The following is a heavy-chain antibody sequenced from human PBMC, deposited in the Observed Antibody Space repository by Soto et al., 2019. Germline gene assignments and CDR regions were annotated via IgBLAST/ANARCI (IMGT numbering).Heavy chain of an antibody. D-gene: IGHD2-2*02. Sequence: QVQLVQSGAEVKKPGSSVKVSCKAAGGTFSSYTISWVRQAPGQGLEWMGRIIPILGIANYAQKFQGSVTITADKATGTAYMELSSLRSEDTAVYYCAMEYCSSTSCYRDYWGQGTLVTVSS. CDR3: AMEYCSSTSCYRDY. CDR2: IIPILGIA. V-gene: IGHV1-69*02. CDR1: GGTFSSYT. J-gene: IGHJ4*02.